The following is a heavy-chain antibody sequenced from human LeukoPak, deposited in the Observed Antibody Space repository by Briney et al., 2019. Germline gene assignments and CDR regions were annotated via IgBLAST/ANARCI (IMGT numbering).Heavy chain of an antibody. CDR3: ARHRRRDMQQLYYFDY. J-gene: IGHJ4*02. CDR1: GGSISSSSYY. CDR2: IYYSGST. D-gene: IGHD6-13*01. V-gene: IGHV4-39*01. Sequence: PSETLSLTCTVSGGSISSSSYYWGWIRQPPGKGLEWIGSIYYSGSTYYNPSLKSRVTISVDTSKNQFSLKLSSVTAADTAVYYCARHRRRDMQQLYYFDYWGQGTLVTVSS.